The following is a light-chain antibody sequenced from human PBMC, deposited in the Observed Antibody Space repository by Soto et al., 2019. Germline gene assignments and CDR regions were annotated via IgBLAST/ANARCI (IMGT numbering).Light chain of an antibody. Sequence: EILITQSPATLSVSPGERATLSCRASQSVSSNLAWYQQKPGQAPRLLIYGASSRATGIPDRLSGSGSGTDFTLTIRRLEPEDFAVYYCQQYGSSLTFGGGTKVDIK. CDR3: QQYGSSLT. J-gene: IGKJ4*01. CDR2: GAS. V-gene: IGKV3-20*01. CDR1: QSVSSN.